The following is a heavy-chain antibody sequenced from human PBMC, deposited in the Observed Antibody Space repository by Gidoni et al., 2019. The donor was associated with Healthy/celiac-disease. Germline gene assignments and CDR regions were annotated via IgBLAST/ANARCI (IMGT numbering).Heavy chain of an antibody. V-gene: IGHV4-39*01. D-gene: IGHD6-19*01. CDR2: IYYSGST. Sequence: QLQLQESGPGLVKPSETLSLTCTVSGGSISSSSYYWGWIRQPPGKGLEWIGSIYYSGSTYYNPSLKSRVTISVDTSKNQFSLKLSSVTAADTAVYYCARQPPYEWLVTPNGAFDIWGQGTMVTVSS. CDR3: ARQPPYEWLVTPNGAFDI. J-gene: IGHJ3*02. CDR1: GGSISSSSYY.